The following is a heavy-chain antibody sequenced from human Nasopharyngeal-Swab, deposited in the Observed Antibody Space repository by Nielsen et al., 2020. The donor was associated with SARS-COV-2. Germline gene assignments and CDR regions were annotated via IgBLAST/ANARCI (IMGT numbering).Heavy chain of an antibody. D-gene: IGHD7-27*01. CDR2: INPNSGGT. J-gene: IGHJ5*02. V-gene: IGHV1-2*04. CDR3: ARGVNWGSLDWFDP. CDR1: GYTFTGYY. Sequence: ASVQVSCKASGYTFTGYYMHWVRQAPGQGLEWMGWINPNSGGTNYAQKFQGWVTMTRDTSISTAYMELSRLRSDDTAVYYCARGVNWGSLDWFDPWGQGTLVTVSS.